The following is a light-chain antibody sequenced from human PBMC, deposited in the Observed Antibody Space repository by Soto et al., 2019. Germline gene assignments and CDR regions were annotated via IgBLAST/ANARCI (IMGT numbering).Light chain of an antibody. V-gene: IGLV2-14*01. CDR1: SSDDGGYNY. CDR2: EVS. J-gene: IGLJ1*01. Sequence: QSALTQPASVSGSPGQSITISCTGTSSDDGGYNYVSWYQQHPGKVPKLMIYEVSNRPSGVVNRFSGSKSGNTASLTISGLQAEDEADYYCSSFTISSTQVFGTGTKLTVL. CDR3: SSFTISSTQV.